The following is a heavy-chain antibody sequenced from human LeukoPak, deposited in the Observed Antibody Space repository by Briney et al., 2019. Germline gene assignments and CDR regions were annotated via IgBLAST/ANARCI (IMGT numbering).Heavy chain of an antibody. CDR1: GVSFSGYY. CDR2: INHSGST. CDR3: ARGGDYDFWSGYPGPYYYYGMDV. J-gene: IGHJ6*02. D-gene: IGHD3-3*01. V-gene: IGHV4-34*01. Sequence: SETLSLTCAVYGVSFSGYYWSWIRQPPGKGLEWIGEINHSGSTNYNPSLKSRVTISVDTSKNQFSLKLSSVTAADTAVYYCARGGDYDFWSGYPGPYYYYGMDVWGQGTTVTVSS.